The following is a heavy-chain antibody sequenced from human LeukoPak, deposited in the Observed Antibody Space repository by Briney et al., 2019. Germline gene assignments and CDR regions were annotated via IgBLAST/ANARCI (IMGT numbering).Heavy chain of an antibody. Sequence: SETLSLTCTVSGGSISNSYWSWIRQPPGKALEWIGYIYYTGTTKYNPSLKSRATISLDTSKNQFSLKLTSVTAADTALFFCARGYDIVDWGQGTLVTVSS. V-gene: IGHV4-59*01. J-gene: IGHJ4*02. D-gene: IGHD3-9*01. CDR1: GGSISNSY. CDR3: ARGYDIVD. CDR2: IYYTGTT.